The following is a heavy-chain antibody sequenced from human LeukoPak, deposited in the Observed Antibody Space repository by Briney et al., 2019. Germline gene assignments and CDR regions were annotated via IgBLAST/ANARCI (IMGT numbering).Heavy chain of an antibody. Sequence: PSETLSLTCTGSGDSISMHYWSWIRQPPGKGLEWIGYIDHTGTTNYNPSLNSRVTISRDTSKNHFSLELSSVTAADTAVYFCARGRVSSSSWSCTYYYYFYMDVWGKGTTVTVSS. CDR3: ARGRVSSSSWSCTYYYYFYMDV. J-gene: IGHJ6*03. D-gene: IGHD6-13*01. CDR1: GDSISMHY. V-gene: IGHV4-59*11. CDR2: IDHTGTT.